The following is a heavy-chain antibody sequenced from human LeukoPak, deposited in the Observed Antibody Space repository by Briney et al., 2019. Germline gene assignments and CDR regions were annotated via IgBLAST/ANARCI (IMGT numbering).Heavy chain of an antibody. CDR1: GFTFSSYS. J-gene: IGHJ4*02. CDR2: ISSSSSYI. Sequence: GGSLRLSCAASGFTFSSYSMNWVRQAPGKGLEWVSSISSSSSYIYYADSVKGRFTISRDNAKNSLYLQMNSLRAEDTAVYYCATVPLQPYYGPFDYWGQGTLVTVSS. D-gene: IGHD3-10*01. V-gene: IGHV3-21*01. CDR3: ATVPLQPYYGPFDY.